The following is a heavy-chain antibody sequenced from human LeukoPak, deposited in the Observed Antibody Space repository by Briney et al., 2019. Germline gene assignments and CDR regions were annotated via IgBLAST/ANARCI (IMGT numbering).Heavy chain of an antibody. CDR3: ARAPPTYSSGWSGSSKFDY. CDR1: GGSISSSSYY. V-gene: IGHV4-39*07. J-gene: IGHJ4*02. D-gene: IGHD6-19*01. Sequence: KPSETLSLTCTVSGGSISSSSYYWGWIRQPPGKGLEWIGSIYYSGSTYYNPSLKSRVTISVDTSKNQFSLKLSSVTAADTAVYYCARAPPTYSSGWSGSSKFDYWGQGTLVTVSS. CDR2: IYYSGST.